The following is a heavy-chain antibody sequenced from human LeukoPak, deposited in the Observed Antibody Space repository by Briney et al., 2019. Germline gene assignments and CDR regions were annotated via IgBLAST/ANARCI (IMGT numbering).Heavy chain of an antibody. Sequence: GGSLRLSCAASGFTVSSNYMSWVRQAPGKGLEWVSVIYSGGSTYYADSVKGRFTISRDNSKNTLYLQMNSLRAEDTAVYYCARVSRSSTSPRRYFDLWGRGTLVTISS. CDR2: IYSGGST. V-gene: IGHV3-53*05. J-gene: IGHJ2*01. CDR1: GFTVSSNY. CDR3: ARVSRSSTSPRRYFDL. D-gene: IGHD2-2*01.